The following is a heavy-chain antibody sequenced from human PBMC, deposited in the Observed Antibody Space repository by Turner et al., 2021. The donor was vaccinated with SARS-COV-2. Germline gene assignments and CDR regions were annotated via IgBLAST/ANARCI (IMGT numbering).Heavy chain of an antibody. D-gene: IGHD2-2*02. CDR3: AVPNCSSTSCYSRFGR. CDR1: GFTVSSYY. J-gene: IGHJ4*02. Sequence: EVQLVESGGGLVQPGESLRLSCAASGFTVSSYYMSWVRQAPGKVLEWVSLTYSAGTTYDADSVKGRFTISRDNAKNTLYLQMNSLRAEDTAVYYCAVPNCSSTSCYSRFGRWGQGTLVTVSS. V-gene: IGHV3-66*02. CDR2: TYSAGTT.